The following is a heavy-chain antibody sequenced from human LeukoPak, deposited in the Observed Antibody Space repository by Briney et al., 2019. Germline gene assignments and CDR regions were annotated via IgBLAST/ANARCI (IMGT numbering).Heavy chain of an antibody. V-gene: IGHV3-30*02. CDR3: ARGYSYGYVPFDY. D-gene: IGHD5-18*01. Sequence: PGGSLRLSCAASGFTFSSYGMHWVRQAPGKGLEWVAFIRYDGSNKYYADSVKGRFTISRDNSKNTLYLQMNSLRAEDTAVYYCARGYSYGYVPFDYWGQGTLVTVSS. CDR2: IRYDGSNK. J-gene: IGHJ4*02. CDR1: GFTFSSYG.